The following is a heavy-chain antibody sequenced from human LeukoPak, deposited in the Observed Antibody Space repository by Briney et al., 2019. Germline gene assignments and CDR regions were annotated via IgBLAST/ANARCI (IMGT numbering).Heavy chain of an antibody. CDR2: IYHSGST. J-gene: IGHJ5*02. Sequence: PSETLSLTCAVSGYSISSGYYWGWIRQPPGKGLEWIGSIYHSGSTYYNPSLKSRVTISVDTSKNLFSLKLSSVTAADTAVYYCARESHEVDYVWGSYPINWFDPWGQGTLVTVSS. CDR3: ARESHEVDYVWGSYPINWFDP. D-gene: IGHD3-16*02. CDR1: GYSISSGYY. V-gene: IGHV4-38-2*02.